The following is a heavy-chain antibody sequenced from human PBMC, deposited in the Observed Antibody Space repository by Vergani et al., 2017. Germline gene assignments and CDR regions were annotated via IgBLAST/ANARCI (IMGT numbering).Heavy chain of an antibody. D-gene: IGHD3-16*02. CDR2: IWYDGSNK. Sequence: QVQLVESGGGVVQPGRSLRLSCAASGFTFSSYGMHWVRQAPGKGLEWVAVIWYDGSNKYYADSVKGRFTISRDNSKNTLYLQMNSLRAEDTAVYYCARDCGYYDYVWGSYRAKLYNWFDPWGQGTLVTVSS. J-gene: IGHJ5*02. V-gene: IGHV3-33*01. CDR1: GFTFSSYG. CDR3: ARDCGYYDYVWGSYRAKLYNWFDP.